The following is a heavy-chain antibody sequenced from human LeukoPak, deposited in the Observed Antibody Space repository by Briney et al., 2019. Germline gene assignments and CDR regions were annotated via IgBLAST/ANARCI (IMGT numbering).Heavy chain of an antibody. CDR2: IYYSGST. Sequence: SETLSLTCTVSGGSISSYYWSWIRQPPGKGLEWIGYIYYSGSTNYNPSLKSRVTISVDTSKNQFSLKLSSVTAADTAVYYCAGVSKGYCRGGSCYSRWFDPWGQGTLVTVSS. V-gene: IGHV4-59*01. CDR3: AGVSKGYCRGGSCYSRWFDP. J-gene: IGHJ5*02. CDR1: GGSISSYY. D-gene: IGHD2-15*01.